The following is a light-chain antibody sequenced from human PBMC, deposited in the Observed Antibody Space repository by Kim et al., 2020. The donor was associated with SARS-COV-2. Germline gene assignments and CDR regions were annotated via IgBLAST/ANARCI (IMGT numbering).Light chain of an antibody. CDR2: GKN. CDR1: SLRSYY. V-gene: IGLV3-19*01. J-gene: IGLJ2*01. CDR3: QSRDSSDNVV. Sequence: SSELTQDPAVSVALGQTVRITCQGDSLRSYYASWNQQKPGQAPVVVIYGKNNRPSGIPDRFSGSSSGNTASLTITGAQAEDEADYYCQSRDSSDNVVFGGGTKLTVL.